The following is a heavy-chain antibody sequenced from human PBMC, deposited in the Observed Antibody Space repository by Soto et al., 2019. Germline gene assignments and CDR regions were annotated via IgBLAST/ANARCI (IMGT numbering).Heavy chain of an antibody. CDR2: IWMDGKNK. J-gene: IGHJ3*02. CDR1: GFTFSSYG. V-gene: IGHV3-33*01. Sequence: PGGSLRLSCAASGFTFSSYGMHWVRQAPGKGLEWVAVIWMDGKNKYYADSVKGRFTISRDNSKSTLDLQMSSLRVEDTAVYYCARDKGADAPIDMWGQGTMVT. CDR3: ARDKGADAPIDM.